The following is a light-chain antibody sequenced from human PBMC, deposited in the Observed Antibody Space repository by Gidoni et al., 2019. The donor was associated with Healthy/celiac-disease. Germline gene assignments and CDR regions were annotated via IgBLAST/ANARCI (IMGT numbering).Light chain of an antibody. V-gene: IGKV3-20*01. CDR1: QSVSSSY. Sequence: DIVLTQSPGTLSLSPGERATLSCRASQSVSSSYLAWYQQKPGQAPRLLLYGASSRATGIPDRFSGSGSGTDFTLTISRLEPEDFAVYYCQQYGSSPLTFGGGTKVEIK. J-gene: IGKJ4*01. CDR2: GAS. CDR3: QQYGSSPLT.